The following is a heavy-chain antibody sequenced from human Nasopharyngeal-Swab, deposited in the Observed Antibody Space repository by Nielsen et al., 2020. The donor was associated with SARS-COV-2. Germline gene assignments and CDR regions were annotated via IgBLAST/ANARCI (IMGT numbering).Heavy chain of an antibody. D-gene: IGHD4-11*01. CDR1: GFTFSSYS. CDR3: ARDPFTVTLSQPTYYYYYGMDV. CDR2: ISSSSSTI. Sequence: GESLKISCAASGFTFSSYSMNWVRQAPGKGLEWVSYISSSSSTIYYADSVKGRFTISRDNAKNSLYLQMNSLRAEDTAVYYCARDPFTVTLSQPTYYYYYGMDVWGQGTTVTVSS. J-gene: IGHJ6*02. V-gene: IGHV3-48*04.